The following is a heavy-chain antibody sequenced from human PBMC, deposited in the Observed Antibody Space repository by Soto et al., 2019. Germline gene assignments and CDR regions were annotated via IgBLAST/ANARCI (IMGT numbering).Heavy chain of an antibody. D-gene: IGHD4-17*01. CDR1: GFTVSSKY. J-gene: IGHJ3*02. Sequence: EVQLVESGGGLIQPGGSLRLSCAASGFTVSSKYMSWVRQAPGKGLEWVSVIYSGGSTYYAESVKGRFTISRDNSKNTLYLQMNSLRAEDTAVYYCARVGYAVTTGGAFDIWGQGTMVTVSS. V-gene: IGHV3-53*01. CDR2: IYSGGST. CDR3: ARVGYAVTTGGAFDI.